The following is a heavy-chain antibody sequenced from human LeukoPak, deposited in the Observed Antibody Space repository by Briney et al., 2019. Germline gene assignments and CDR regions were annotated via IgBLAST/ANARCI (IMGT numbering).Heavy chain of an antibody. D-gene: IGHD3-9*01. J-gene: IGHJ5*02. Sequence: PSETLSLTCTVSGGSISSSSYYWGWIRQPPGKGLEWIGSIYYSGSTYHNPSLKSRVTISVDTSKNQFSLKLSSVTAANTAVYYCARLWTYDILNGVFDPWGQGTLVTVSS. CDR1: GGSISSSSYY. CDR3: ARLWTYDILNGVFDP. CDR2: IYYSGST. V-gene: IGHV4-39*01.